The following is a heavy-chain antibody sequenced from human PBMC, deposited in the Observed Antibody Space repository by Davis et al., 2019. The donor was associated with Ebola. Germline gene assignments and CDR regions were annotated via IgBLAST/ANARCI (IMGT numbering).Heavy chain of an antibody. CDR3: ARLDQQLGLDY. J-gene: IGHJ4*02. D-gene: IGHD6-13*01. Sequence: MPSETLSLTCTVSGGSIGPYYWSWIRQPPGKGLEWIGSTFYSGSTNYNPSLKSRVTLSVDTSKSQFSLKLSSVTAADTAVYYCARLDQQLGLDYWGQGTLVTVSS. CDR2: TFYSGST. V-gene: IGHV4-59*08. CDR1: GGSIGPYY.